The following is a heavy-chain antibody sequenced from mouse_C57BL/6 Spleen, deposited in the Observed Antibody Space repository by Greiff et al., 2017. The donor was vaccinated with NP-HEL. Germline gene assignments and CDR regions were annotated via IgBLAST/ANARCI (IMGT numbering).Heavy chain of an antibody. CDR1: GYTFTDYN. J-gene: IGHJ2*01. CDR2: INPNNGGT. CDR3: ARHYGNYNSVFDY. D-gene: IGHD2-1*01. Sequence: EVQLQQSGPELVKPGASVKIPCKASGYTFTDYNMDWVKQSHGKSLEWIGDINPNNGGTIYNQKFKGKATLTVDKSSSTAYMELRSLTSEDTAVYYCARHYGNYNSVFDYWGQGTTLTVSS. V-gene: IGHV1-18*01.